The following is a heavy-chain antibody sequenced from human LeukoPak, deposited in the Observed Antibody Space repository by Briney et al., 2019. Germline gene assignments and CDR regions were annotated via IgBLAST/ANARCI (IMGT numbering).Heavy chain of an antibody. CDR1: HGSIVTPNYF. CDR3: VRGVSNDWYFDL. Sequence: SGSLSLTCSVSHGSIVTPNYFWGWIRQPPGKGLEFVASVQHTGFGYKSPSIRSRVAVSTDTSKNQFSLRLESVTAADTAVYYCVRGVSNDWYFDLWGSGTLVSISS. J-gene: IGHJ2*01. D-gene: IGHD1-1*01. CDR2: VQHTGFG. V-gene: IGHV4-39*07.